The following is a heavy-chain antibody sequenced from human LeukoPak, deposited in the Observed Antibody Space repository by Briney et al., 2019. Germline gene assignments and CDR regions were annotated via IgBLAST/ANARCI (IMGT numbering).Heavy chain of an antibody. CDR3: ARDFSFVVVAQNWFDP. CDR1: GFTFISSA. D-gene: IGHD2-15*01. Sequence: GASVKVSCKASGFTFISSAVQWVRQARGQRLGWIGWIVVGSGNTNYAQKFQERVTISWDMSTNTAHMELSSLRSEDTAVYYCARDFSFVVVAQNWFDPWGQGTLVTVSS. V-gene: IGHV1-58*01. J-gene: IGHJ5*02. CDR2: IVVGSGNT.